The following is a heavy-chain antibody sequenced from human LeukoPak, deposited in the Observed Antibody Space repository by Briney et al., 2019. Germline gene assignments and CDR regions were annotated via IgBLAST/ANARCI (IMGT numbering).Heavy chain of an antibody. CDR3: ARMVATIVSYYGMDV. CDR2: IYYSGST. V-gene: IGHV4-59*11. CDR1: GGSMTTHH. D-gene: IGHD5-12*01. J-gene: IGHJ6*02. Sequence: SETLSLTCTLSGGSMTTHHWNWIRQTPGKGLEWIGYIYYSGSTNYNPSLKSRVTISVDTSKNQFSLKLSSVTAADTAVYYCARMVATIVSYYGMDVWGQGTTVTVSS.